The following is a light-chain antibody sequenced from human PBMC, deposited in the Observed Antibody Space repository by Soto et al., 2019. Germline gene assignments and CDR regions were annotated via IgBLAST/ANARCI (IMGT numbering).Light chain of an antibody. CDR2: AAS. CDR3: QQYDTSPWT. Sequence: EIVLTQSPGTLSLSPGERATLSCRASQSVSSSYLAWYQHKPGQAPRLLIYAASSRATGIPDRFSGSGSGTDFTLTISRLEPEDFAVYYCQQYDTSPWTFGQGTKVEIK. J-gene: IGKJ1*01. V-gene: IGKV3-20*01. CDR1: QSVSSSY.